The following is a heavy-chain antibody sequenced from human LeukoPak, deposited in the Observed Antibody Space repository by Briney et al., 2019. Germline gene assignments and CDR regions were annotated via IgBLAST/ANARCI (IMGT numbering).Heavy chain of an antibody. D-gene: IGHD2-2*01. CDR3: ARLGIGVVPSAMLGDYYFDY. J-gene: IGHJ4*02. Sequence: SETLSLTCTVSGGSIGSYYWNWIRQPPGKGLEWLGHIFYSGSTNYNPSLKCRVTISVDTSKNQFSLKLTSVTAADTAVYYCARLGIGVVPSAMLGDYYFDYWGQGTLVTVSS. CDR1: GGSIGSYY. V-gene: IGHV4-59*08. CDR2: IFYSGST.